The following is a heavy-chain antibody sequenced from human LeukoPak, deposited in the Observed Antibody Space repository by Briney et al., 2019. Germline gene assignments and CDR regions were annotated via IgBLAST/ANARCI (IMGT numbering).Heavy chain of an antibody. CDR3: ARNYDIWGGFDP. CDR1: GYSISSGYY. Sequence: SETLSLTCAVSGYSISSGYYWGWIRQPPGKGLEWIGSIYHSGSTYYNPSLKSRVTISVDTSKNKFSLKLSSVTAADTAVYYCARNYDIWGGFDPWGQGTLVTVSS. J-gene: IGHJ5*02. D-gene: IGHD3-9*01. CDR2: IYHSGST. V-gene: IGHV4-38-2*01.